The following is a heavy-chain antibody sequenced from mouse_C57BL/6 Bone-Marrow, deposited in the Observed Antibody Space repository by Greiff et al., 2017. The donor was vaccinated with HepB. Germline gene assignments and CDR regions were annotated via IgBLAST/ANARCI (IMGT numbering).Heavy chain of an antibody. J-gene: IGHJ2*01. CDR3: TPITTVVASGYFDY. D-gene: IGHD1-1*01. CDR1: GYTFTDYE. Sequence: VNVVESGAELVRPGASVTLSCKASGYTFTDYEMHWVKQTPVHGLEWIGAIDPETGGTAYNQKFKGKAILTADKSSSTAYMELRSLTSEDSAVYYCTPITTVVASGYFDYWGQGTTLTVSS. V-gene: IGHV1-15*01. CDR2: IDPETGGT.